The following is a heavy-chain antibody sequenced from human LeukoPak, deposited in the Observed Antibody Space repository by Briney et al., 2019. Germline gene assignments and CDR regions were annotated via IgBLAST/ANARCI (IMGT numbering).Heavy chain of an antibody. J-gene: IGHJ4*02. D-gene: IGHD2-2*01. CDR2: MSYDGSNK. CDR1: GFTFSSYG. CDR3: TRDHITSWQIDF. Sequence: GGSLRLSCAASGFTFSSYGMHWVRQAPGKGLEWVAVMSYDGSNKYYADSVKGRFTISRDNSKNTVSLQMNSLRVEDTAVYYCTRDHITSWQIDFWGQGTMVTVSS. V-gene: IGHV3-30*03.